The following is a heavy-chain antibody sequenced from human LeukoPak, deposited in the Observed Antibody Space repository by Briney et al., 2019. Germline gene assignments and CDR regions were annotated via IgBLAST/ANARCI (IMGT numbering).Heavy chain of an antibody. CDR1: GFTFSSYG. CDR3: ARDLAVAGSNPFAQTDDY. Sequence: GGSLRLSCAASGFTFSSYGMHWVRQAPGKGLEWVAFIRYDGSNKFYADSVKGRFTISRDNPRNTLYLQMNSLRAEDTAVYYCARDLAVAGSNPFAQTDDYWGQGTLVTVSS. V-gene: IGHV3-30*02. J-gene: IGHJ4*02. CDR2: IRYDGSNK. D-gene: IGHD6-19*01.